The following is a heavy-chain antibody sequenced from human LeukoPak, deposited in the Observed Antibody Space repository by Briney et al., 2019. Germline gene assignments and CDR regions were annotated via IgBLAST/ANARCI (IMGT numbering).Heavy chain of an antibody. V-gene: IGHV5-51*01. D-gene: IGHD4-17*01. CDR2: IYPRDSDT. Sequence: GESLMISCKGSGYSFTSYWIGWVRQMPGKGLEWMGIIYPRDSDTRYRPYFQGQVTISADKSISTAYLQWSSLKASDTAMYYCARHEGYGDYDYWGQGTLVTVSS. CDR1: GYSFTSYW. CDR3: ARHEGYGDYDY. J-gene: IGHJ4*02.